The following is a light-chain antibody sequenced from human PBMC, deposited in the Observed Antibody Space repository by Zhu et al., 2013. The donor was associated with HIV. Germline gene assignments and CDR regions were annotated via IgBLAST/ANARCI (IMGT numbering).Light chain of an antibody. V-gene: IGKV2-28*01. CDR1: QSLLHRNGDNY. J-gene: IGKJ4*01. CDR3: MQSLQTRPS. CDR2: LGS. Sequence: DVVMTQSPLSLPVTLGQPASISCRSSQSLLHRNGDNYLDWYLQKPGQSPQLLIYLGSNRASGVPDRFSGSGSGSSFTLQISKVEADDAGIYYCMQSLQTRPSFGGGTQVQIK.